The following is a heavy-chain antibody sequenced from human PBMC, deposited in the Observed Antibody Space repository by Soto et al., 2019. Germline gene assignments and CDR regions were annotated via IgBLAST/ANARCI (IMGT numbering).Heavy chain of an antibody. V-gene: IGHV3-7*01. Sequence: EVQLVESGGGLVQPGGSLRLSCAASGFTFSDYWMGWVRQAPGKGLEWVATIMKDGGVKKYVDSVKGRFTISRDNANNSLFLQMNSLRAEATAVYYCARDSDYYKADYWGQGTLVTVSS. CDR1: GFTFSDYW. D-gene: IGHD2-21*02. CDR2: IMKDGGVK. CDR3: ARDSDYYKADY. J-gene: IGHJ4*02.